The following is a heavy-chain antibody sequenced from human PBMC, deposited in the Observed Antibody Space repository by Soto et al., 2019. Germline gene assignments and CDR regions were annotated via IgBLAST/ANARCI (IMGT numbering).Heavy chain of an antibody. CDR3: ARGKHYYGDSYYYYYGMDV. J-gene: IGHJ6*02. Sequence: SETLSLTCAVYGGSFSGYYWSWIRQPPGKGLEWIGEINHSGSTNYNPSLKSRVTISVDTSKNQFSLKLSSVTAADTAVYYCARGKHYYGDSYYYYYGMDVRGQGTTVTVSS. D-gene: IGHD4-17*01. CDR1: GGSFSGYY. CDR2: INHSGST. V-gene: IGHV4-34*01.